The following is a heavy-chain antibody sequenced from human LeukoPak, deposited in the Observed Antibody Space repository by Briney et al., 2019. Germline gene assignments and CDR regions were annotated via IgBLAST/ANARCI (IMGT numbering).Heavy chain of an antibody. V-gene: IGHV4-59*01. J-gene: IGHJ5*02. CDR3: ARDVGGGLYYYDSSGYYP. Sequence: PSETLSFTCNVSGGSISSYYWSWIRQPPGKGLEWIGYIYYSGSTNYNPSLKSRVTISVDTSKNQFSLKLSSVTAADTAVYYCARDVGGGLYYYDSSGYYPWGQGTLVTVSS. CDR2: IYYSGST. D-gene: IGHD3-22*01. CDR1: GGSISSYY.